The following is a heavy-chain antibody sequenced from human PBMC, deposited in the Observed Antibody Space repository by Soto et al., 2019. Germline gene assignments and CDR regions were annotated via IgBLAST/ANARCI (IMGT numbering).Heavy chain of an antibody. D-gene: IGHD2-15*01. J-gene: IGHJ4*02. Sequence: PGGSLRLSCAPSGFIFSNYAMSWVRQARGKGLEWVSAISGSGADTYYTESVKGRFTISRDNFKNTLYLQMNSPRAEDTAVYYCAKDTGRGGGSVFDYWGQGTLVTVSS. CDR1: GFIFSNYA. V-gene: IGHV3-23*01. CDR3: AKDTGRGGGSVFDY. CDR2: ISGSGADT.